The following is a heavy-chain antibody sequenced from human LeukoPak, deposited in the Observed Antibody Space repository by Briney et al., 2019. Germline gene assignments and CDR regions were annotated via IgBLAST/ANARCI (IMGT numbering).Heavy chain of an antibody. CDR3: ARASDSNYYYYGMDV. CDR1: GYTFTSYY. D-gene: IGHD4-11*01. CDR2: INPGGGST. Sequence: ASVKVSCKASGYTFTSYYMHWVRQAPGQGLEWMGIINPGGGSTSYAQKFQGWVTMTRDTSISTAYMELSRLRSDDTAVYYCARASDSNYYYYGMDVWGQGTTVTVSS. J-gene: IGHJ6*02. V-gene: IGHV1-46*01.